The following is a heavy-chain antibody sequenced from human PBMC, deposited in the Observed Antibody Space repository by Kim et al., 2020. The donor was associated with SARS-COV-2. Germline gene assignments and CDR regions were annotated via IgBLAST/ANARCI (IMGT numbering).Heavy chain of an antibody. D-gene: IGHD2-15*01. CDR2: IGTAGDT. V-gene: IGHV3-13*01. CDR1: GFTFSSYD. J-gene: IGHJ4*02. Sequence: GGSLRLSCAASGFTFSSYDMHWVRQATGKGLEWVSAIGTAGDTYYPGSVKGRFTISRENAKNSLYLQMNSLRAGDTAVYYCARHHCSGGSCYFDYWGQGTLVTVSS. CDR3: ARHHCSGGSCYFDY.